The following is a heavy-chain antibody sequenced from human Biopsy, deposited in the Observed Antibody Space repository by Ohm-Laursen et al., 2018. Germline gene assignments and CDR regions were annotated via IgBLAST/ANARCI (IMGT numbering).Heavy chain of an antibody. J-gene: IGHJ4*02. V-gene: IGHV3-9*01. CDR3: ARDTGTMVRGVLYQ. D-gene: IGHD3-10*01. CDR1: GFNLGDYA. CDR2: IKWNSGKI. Sequence: SLRLSCTASGFNLGDYAMHWVRQVPGKGLEWVSGIKWNSGKIDYADSVEGRFTISRDNAKNSQYLHMNSLRTEDSAFYYCARDTGTMVRGVLYQWGQGTQVTVSS.